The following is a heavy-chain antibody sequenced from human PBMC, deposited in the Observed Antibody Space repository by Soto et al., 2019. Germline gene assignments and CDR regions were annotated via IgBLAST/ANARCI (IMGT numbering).Heavy chain of an antibody. V-gene: IGHV1-18*01. CDR2: ISAYNGNT. CDR3: ARDKDDFWSGYPYYYYYMDV. J-gene: IGHJ6*03. CDR1: GYTFTSYG. Sequence: ASVKVSCKASGYTFTSYGISWVRQAPGQGLEWMGWISAYNGNTKYSQKFQGRVTITRDTSASTAYMELSSPRSEDTAVYYCARDKDDFWSGYPYYYYYMDVWGKGTTVTVSS. D-gene: IGHD3-3*01.